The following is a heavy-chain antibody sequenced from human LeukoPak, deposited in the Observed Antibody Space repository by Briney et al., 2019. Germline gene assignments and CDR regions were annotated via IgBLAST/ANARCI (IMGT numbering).Heavy chain of an antibody. J-gene: IGHJ6*02. Sequence: GGSLRLSCAASGFIFSNYWMHWVRQAPGKGLVWVSRINSDGTTTSYADSVKGRFTISRDNAKNTLLLQMISLRVEDTGVYYCVREGGEWFGDFHFYYYYGMDVWGQGTTVTVSS. CDR1: GFIFSNYW. CDR3: VREGGEWFGDFHFYYYYGMDV. V-gene: IGHV3-74*01. CDR2: INSDGTTT. D-gene: IGHD3-10*01.